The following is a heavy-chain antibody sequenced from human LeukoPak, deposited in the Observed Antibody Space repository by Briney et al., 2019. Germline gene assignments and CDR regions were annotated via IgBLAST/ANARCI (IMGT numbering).Heavy chain of an antibody. CDR3: ARDSSAAGSFDY. CDR1: GGSFSGYY. CDR2: IYYSGST. D-gene: IGHD6-13*01. V-gene: IGHV4-31*11. J-gene: IGHJ4*02. Sequence: SETLSLTCAVYGGSFSGYYWSWIRQHPGKGLEWIGYIYYSGSTYYNPSLKSRVTISVDTSKNQFSLKLSSVTAADTAVYYCARDSSAAGSFDYWGQGTLVTVSS.